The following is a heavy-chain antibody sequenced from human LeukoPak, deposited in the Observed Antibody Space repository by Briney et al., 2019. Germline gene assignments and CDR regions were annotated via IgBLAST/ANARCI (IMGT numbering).Heavy chain of an antibody. Sequence: SETLSLTCTVSGGSISSGGYYWSWIRQPPGKGLEWIGYIYHSGSTYYNPSLKSRVTISVDRSKNQFSLKLSSVTAADTAVYYCARDTTWGVAAAGVWGQGTLVTVSS. V-gene: IGHV4-30-2*01. CDR1: GGSISSGGYY. D-gene: IGHD6-13*01. CDR2: IYHSGST. J-gene: IGHJ4*02. CDR3: ARDTTWGVAAAGV.